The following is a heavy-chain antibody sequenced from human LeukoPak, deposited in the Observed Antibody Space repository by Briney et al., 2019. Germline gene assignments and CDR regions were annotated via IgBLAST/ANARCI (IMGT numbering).Heavy chain of an antibody. CDR2: IYYSGST. CDR1: GGSITSYY. J-gene: IGHJ3*02. V-gene: IGHV4-59*01. Sequence: PSETLSLTCTVSGGSITSYYWSWIRQPPGKGLEWIGYIYYSGSTNYNPSLKSRVTISVDTSKNQFSLKLRSVTAADTALYYCARALSSGWSGHDAFDIWGQGTMVTVS. CDR3: ARALSSGWSGHDAFDI. D-gene: IGHD6-19*01.